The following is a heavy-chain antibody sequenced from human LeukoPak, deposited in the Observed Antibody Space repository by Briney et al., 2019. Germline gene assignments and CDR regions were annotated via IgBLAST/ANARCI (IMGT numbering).Heavy chain of an antibody. D-gene: IGHD3-16*02. V-gene: IGHV3-33*01. Sequence: GGSLRLSCAASGFTFSSYGMHWVRQAPGKGLEWVAVIWYDGSNKYYADSVKGRFTISRDNSKNTLYLQMNSLRAEDTAVYYCAREKYYDYVWGSYRNAFDIWGQGTMVTVSS. CDR3: AREKYYDYVWGSYRNAFDI. CDR1: GFTFSSYG. J-gene: IGHJ3*02. CDR2: IWYDGSNK.